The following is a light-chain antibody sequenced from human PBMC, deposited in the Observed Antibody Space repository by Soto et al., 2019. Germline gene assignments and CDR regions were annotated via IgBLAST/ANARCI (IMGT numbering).Light chain of an antibody. V-gene: IGLV1-47*01. CDR3: AAWDDSLSGVV. Sequence: QSVLTQPPSASGTPGQRVTLSCSGSSSNIGSNYVYWYQQLPGTAPKLLIYRNNQRPSGVPDRVSGSKSGTSASLAISGLRSEDEAEYYCAAWDDSLSGVVFGGGTKLTVL. CDR1: SSNIGSNY. CDR2: RNN. J-gene: IGLJ2*01.